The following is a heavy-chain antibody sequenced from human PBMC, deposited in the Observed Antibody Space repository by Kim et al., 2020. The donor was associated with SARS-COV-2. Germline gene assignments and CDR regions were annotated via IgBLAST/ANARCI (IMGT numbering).Heavy chain of an antibody. CDR2: INPSGGST. V-gene: IGHV1-46*01. J-gene: IGHJ6*02. CDR3: AKGYHYGMDV. Sequence: ASVKVSCKTSGYTFTSYYIHWMRQAPGQGLEWMGMINPSGGSTSYAQKFQGRITVTRDTSTRTVYMELSSLKSEDTAVYKCAKGYHYGMDVWGQGTTVAVSS. CDR1: GYTFTSYY.